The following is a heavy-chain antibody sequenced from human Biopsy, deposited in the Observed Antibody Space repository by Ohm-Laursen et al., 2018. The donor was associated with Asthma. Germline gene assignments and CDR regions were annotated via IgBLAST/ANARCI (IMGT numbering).Heavy chain of an antibody. J-gene: IGHJ3*01. Sequence: ATVKISCKASGYNFISFAIHWVRQAPGQRLEWMGWVNTGNGDTKYSQKFQDRVTITRDTSASTAYMELRSLRSEDTATYYCARTYYDFLTGQVKDVFGVWGQGTMVTVSS. CDR1: GYNFISFA. CDR2: VNTGNGDT. D-gene: IGHD3-9*01. V-gene: IGHV1-3*04. CDR3: ARTYYDFLTGQVKDVFGV.